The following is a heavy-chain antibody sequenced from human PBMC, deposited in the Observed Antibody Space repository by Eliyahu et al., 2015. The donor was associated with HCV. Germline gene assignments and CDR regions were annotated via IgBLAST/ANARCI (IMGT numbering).Heavy chain of an antibody. J-gene: IGHJ4*02. CDR2: ISGTTDST. D-gene: IGHD3-22*01. Sequence: EVQLLESGXNLAQPGGSLRLSCAASGFPFSNYAMSWVRQAPGKGLEWVSAISGTTDSTYYADSVRGRFTISRDNSKNTLFLQMNSLRVEDTAVYYCAKETDYSSAIDHWGQGTRVNVSS. CDR3: AKETDYSSAIDH. V-gene: IGHV3-23*01. CDR1: GFPFSNYA.